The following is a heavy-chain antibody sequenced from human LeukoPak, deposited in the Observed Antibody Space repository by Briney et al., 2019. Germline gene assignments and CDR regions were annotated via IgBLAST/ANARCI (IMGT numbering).Heavy chain of an antibody. CDR3: ARELVGSCFDY. CDR1: GGSISSGDYY. CDR2: NYYSGST. V-gene: IGHV4-30-4*01. Sequence: SETLSLTCTVSGGSISSGDYYWSWIRQPPGKGLEWIGYNYYSGSTYYNPSLKSRVTISVDTSKNQFSLKLSSVTAADTAVYYCARELVGSCFDYWGQGTLVTVSS. D-gene: IGHD6-13*01. J-gene: IGHJ4*02.